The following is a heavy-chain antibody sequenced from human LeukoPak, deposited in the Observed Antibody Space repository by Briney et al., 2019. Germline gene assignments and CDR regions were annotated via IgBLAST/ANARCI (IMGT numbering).Heavy chain of an antibody. CDR2: ISEDGSRT. J-gene: IGHJ3*02. CDR3: ARGYYGSYNAFDI. Sequence: GGSLRLSCAGSGFTFHYYAMHWVRQAPGKGLEWVSIISEDGSRTFYIDSVRGRLTISRDNSKDSLYLQMNSLRTEDTALYYCARGYYGSYNAFDIWGQGTMVTVSS. CDR1: GFTFHYYA. V-gene: IGHV3-43*02. D-gene: IGHD3-10*01.